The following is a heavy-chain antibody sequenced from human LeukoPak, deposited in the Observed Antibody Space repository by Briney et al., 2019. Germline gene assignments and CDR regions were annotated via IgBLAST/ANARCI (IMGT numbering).Heavy chain of an antibody. CDR2: FYYSGST. V-gene: IGHV4-59*01. D-gene: IGHD6-13*01. J-gene: IGHJ3*02. CDR3: AKGGIRSGAFDI. Sequence: PSETLSLTCTVSGGSISNYYWSWIRQPPGKGLEWIGYFYYSGSTSYNLSLKSRVTISVATSKNQFSLKLSSVTAADTAVYYCAKGGIRSGAFDIWGQGTRVTVSS. CDR1: GGSISNYY.